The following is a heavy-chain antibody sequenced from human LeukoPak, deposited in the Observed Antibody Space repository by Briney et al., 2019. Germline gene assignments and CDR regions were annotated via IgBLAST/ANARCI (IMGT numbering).Heavy chain of an antibody. Sequence: PGGSLRLSCAASGFTFSDYYMTWIRQAPGRGLEWISYIGNRANTISYADSVKGRFTISRDFSKNTVYLQMNSLRAEDTAVYHCARYDFILISYFDLWGRGTLVTVSS. CDR1: GFTFSDYY. D-gene: IGHD3-3*01. J-gene: IGHJ2*01. CDR2: IGNRANTI. V-gene: IGHV3-11*01. CDR3: ARYDFILISYFDL.